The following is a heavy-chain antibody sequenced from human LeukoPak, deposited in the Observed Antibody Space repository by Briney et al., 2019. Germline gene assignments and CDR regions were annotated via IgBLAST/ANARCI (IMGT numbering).Heavy chain of an antibody. CDR2: ISAYNGNT. D-gene: IGHD5-24*01. J-gene: IGHJ4*02. CDR3: ARDMDRDGYNGPDY. Sequence: ASVKVSCTASGYTFTSYGISWVRQAPGQGLERMGWISAYNGNTNYAQKLQGRVTMTTDTSTSTAYMELRSLRSDDTAVYYCARDMDRDGYNGPDYWGQGALVTVSS. CDR1: GYTFTSYG. V-gene: IGHV1-18*01.